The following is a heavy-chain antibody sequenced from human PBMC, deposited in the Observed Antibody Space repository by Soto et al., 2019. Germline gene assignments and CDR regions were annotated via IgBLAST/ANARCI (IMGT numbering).Heavy chain of an antibody. J-gene: IGHJ4*02. Sequence: GGSLRLSCAASGFTFSSYGMHWVRQAPGKGLEWVAVIWYDGSNKYYADSVKGRFTISRDNSKNTLYLQMNSLRAEDTAVYYCARDYQYRYSGSSSIDYWGQGTLVTVSS. CDR2: IWYDGSNK. D-gene: IGHD1-26*01. V-gene: IGHV3-33*01. CDR1: GFTFSSYG. CDR3: ARDYQYRYSGSSSIDY.